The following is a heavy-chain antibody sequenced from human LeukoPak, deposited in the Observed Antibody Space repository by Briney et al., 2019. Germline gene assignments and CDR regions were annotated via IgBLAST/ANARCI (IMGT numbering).Heavy chain of an antibody. Sequence: PSETLSLTCTVSGGSISSYSWSWIRQSPGKGLDWIGSIYYNGNTNYNPSFRRRVTISVDTSKNQFSLKLSSVTAADTAVYYCARGLRQLVRSWHYWGQGTLVTVSS. V-gene: IGHV4-59*12. CDR1: GGSISSYS. J-gene: IGHJ4*02. CDR3: ARGLRQLVRSWHY. D-gene: IGHD6-6*01. CDR2: IYYNGNT.